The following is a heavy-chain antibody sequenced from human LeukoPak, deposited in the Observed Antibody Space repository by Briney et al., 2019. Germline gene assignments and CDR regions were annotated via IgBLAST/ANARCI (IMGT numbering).Heavy chain of an antibody. CDR1: GFTLSRYG. V-gene: IGHV3-30*18. CDR3: ANDGGNIVVAEYYFDY. D-gene: IGHD2-15*01. J-gene: IGHJ4*02. CDR2: ISYDGSNK. Sequence: GGSLRLSCAASGFTLSRYGMHWVRQAPGKGLEWVAVISYDGSNKYYADSVKGRFTISRDNSKDTLYLQMNSLRAEDTAVYYCANDGGNIVVAEYYFDYWGQGTLVTVSS.